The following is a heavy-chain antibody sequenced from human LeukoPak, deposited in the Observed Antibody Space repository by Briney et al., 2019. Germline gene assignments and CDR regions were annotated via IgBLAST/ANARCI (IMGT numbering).Heavy chain of an antibody. CDR1: GYTFTGYY. CDR3: ARVGLSSWNWRLFDY. D-gene: IGHD2-2*01. J-gene: IGHJ4*02. V-gene: IGHV1-2*02. Sequence: SVKDSCKASGYTFTGYYMHWVRQAPGQGLEWMGWINPKSGGTNYAQEFQGRVTMTRDTSISPAYLELSRLRFDDTAVYYCARVGLSSWNWRLFDYWGQGTLVTVSS. CDR2: INPKSGGT.